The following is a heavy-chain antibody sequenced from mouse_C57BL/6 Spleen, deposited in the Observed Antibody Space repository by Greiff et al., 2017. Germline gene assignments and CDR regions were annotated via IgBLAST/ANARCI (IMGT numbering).Heavy chain of an antibody. V-gene: IGHV5-9-1*02. Sequence: DVMLVESGEGLVKPGGSLKLSCAASGFTFSSYAMSWVRQTPEKRLAWVAYISSGGDSIYYAETVKGRFTISRDNARNTLYLQMSSLKSEDTAMYYCTREAGGYFSYWYFGVWGTGTTVTVSS. CDR3: TREAGGYFSYWYFGV. J-gene: IGHJ1*03. D-gene: IGHD2-12*01. CDR1: GFTFSSYA. CDR2: ISSGGDSI.